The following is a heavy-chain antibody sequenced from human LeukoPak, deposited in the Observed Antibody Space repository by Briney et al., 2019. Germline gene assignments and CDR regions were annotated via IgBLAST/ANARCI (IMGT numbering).Heavy chain of an antibody. V-gene: IGHV1-18*01. CDR1: GYTFTSYG. Sequence: ASVKVSCKASGYTFTSYGISWVRQAPGQGLEWMGWISAYNGNTNYAQKLQGRVTMTTDTSTTTAYMELRSLRSDDPAVYYCARTPTQQWLVRGYFDYWGQGTLVTVSS. CDR3: ARTPTQQWLVRGYFDY. CDR2: ISAYNGNT. D-gene: IGHD6-19*01. J-gene: IGHJ4*02.